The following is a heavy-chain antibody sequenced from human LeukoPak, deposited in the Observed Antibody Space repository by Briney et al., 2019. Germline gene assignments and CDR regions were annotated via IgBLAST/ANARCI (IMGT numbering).Heavy chain of an antibody. CDR1: GFTFRSYD. V-gene: IGHV3-74*01. Sequence: PGGSLRLSCGGTGFTFRSYDMHWVRQVPGKGLVWVSRINDDGSATFYADSVKGRFTISRDNAKNTLFLQINSLRAEDTAVYYCAREILAPGKTHDYWGQGTLVTVSS. CDR3: AREILAPGKTHDY. J-gene: IGHJ4*02. CDR2: INDDGSAT.